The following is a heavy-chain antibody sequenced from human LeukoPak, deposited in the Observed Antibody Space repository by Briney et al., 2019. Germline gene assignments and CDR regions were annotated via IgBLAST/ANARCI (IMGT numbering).Heavy chain of an antibody. CDR3: ARHDTGYSSSWYDY. D-gene: IGHD6-13*01. V-gene: IGHV1-18*01. Sequence: ASVKVSCKASGYTFTSYGISWVRQAPGQGLEWMGWISAYNGNTNYAQKLQGRVTMTTDTSTSTAYMELRSLRSDDTAVYYCARHDTGYSSSWYDYWDQGTLVTVSS. J-gene: IGHJ4*02. CDR2: ISAYNGNT. CDR1: GYTFTSYG.